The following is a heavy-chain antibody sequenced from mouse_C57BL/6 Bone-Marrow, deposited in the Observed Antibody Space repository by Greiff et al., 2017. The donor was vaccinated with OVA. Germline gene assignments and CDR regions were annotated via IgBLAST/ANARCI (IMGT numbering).Heavy chain of an antibody. CDR2: ISYDGSN. Sequence: EVQLVESGPGLVKPSQSLSLTCSVTGYSITSGYYWNWIRQFPGNKLEWMGYISYDGSNNYNPSLKNRISITRDTSKNQFFLKLNSVTTEDTATYYCARDPFTTGDYYAMDYWGQGTSVTVSS. CDR3: ARDPFTTGDYYAMDY. D-gene: IGHD2-12*01. J-gene: IGHJ4*01. CDR1: GYSITSGYY. V-gene: IGHV3-6*01.